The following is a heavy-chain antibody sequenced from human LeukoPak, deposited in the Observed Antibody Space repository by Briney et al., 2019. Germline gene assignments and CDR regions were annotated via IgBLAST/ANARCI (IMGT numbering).Heavy chain of an antibody. CDR1: GYTLTGYY. V-gene: IGHV1-2*02. J-gene: IGHJ6*02. D-gene: IGHD3-3*01. Sequence: ASVKVSCKASGYTLTGYYMHWVRQAPGQGLEWMGWINPNSGGTNYAQKFQGRVTMTRDTSISTAYMELSRLRSGDTAVYYCARDADFWSGYSLDVWGQGTTVTVSS. CDR2: INPNSGGT. CDR3: ARDADFWSGYSLDV.